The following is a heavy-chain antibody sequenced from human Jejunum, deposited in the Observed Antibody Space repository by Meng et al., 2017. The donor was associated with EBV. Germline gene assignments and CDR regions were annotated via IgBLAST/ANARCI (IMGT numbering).Heavy chain of an antibody. J-gene: IGHJ4*02. D-gene: IGHD5-24*01. CDR1: GGSITDHY. CDR2: INHRGT. V-gene: IGHV4-34*01. CDR3: ARARDDFD. Sequence: QVQVQQWGAGLLKPSETLSPTCAFYGGSITDHYWSWIRQPPGKGLEWIGEINHRGTMYNPSFKRRVTISRDTSKNQFSLKLNSVTAADTAVYFCARARDDFDWGQGTLVTVSS.